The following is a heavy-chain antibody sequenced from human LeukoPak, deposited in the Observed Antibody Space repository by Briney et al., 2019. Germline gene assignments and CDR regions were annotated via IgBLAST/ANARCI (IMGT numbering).Heavy chain of an antibody. Sequence: SETLSLTCTVSGGSISSYYWSWIRQPPGKGLEWIGYIYYSGSTNYNPSLKSRVTISVDTSKNQFSLKLSSVTAADTAVYYCASFGSDSALGGQGTLATVSS. V-gene: IGHV4-59*12. CDR1: GGSISSYY. CDR2: IYYSGST. D-gene: IGHD2-21*02. J-gene: IGHJ4*02. CDR3: ASFGSDSAL.